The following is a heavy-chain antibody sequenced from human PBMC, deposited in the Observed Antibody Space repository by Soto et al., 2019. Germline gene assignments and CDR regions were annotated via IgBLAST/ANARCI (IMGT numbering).Heavy chain of an antibody. J-gene: IGHJ4*02. CDR1: GFTFSSYA. V-gene: IGHV3-23*01. CDR2: ISGSGGST. D-gene: IGHD3-3*01. CDR3: AKTVYYDFWSGPSRFDY. Sequence: EVQLLESGGGLVQPGGSLRLSCAASGFTFSSYAMSWVRQAPGKGLEWVSAISGSGGSTYYADSVKDRFTISRDNSKNTLYLQMNSLRAEDTAVYYCAKTVYYDFWSGPSRFDYWGQGTLVTVSS.